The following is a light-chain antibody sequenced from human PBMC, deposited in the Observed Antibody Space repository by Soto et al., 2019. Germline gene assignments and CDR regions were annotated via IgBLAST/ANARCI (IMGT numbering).Light chain of an antibody. CDR1: SSDVGGYNF. CDR2: DVN. CDR3: CSYPGSYTRV. V-gene: IGLV2-11*01. Sequence: QSALTQPRSVSGSPGQSVTICCTGTSSDVGGYNFVSWYQQYPGRAPKFMIYDVNKRPSGVPDRFSGSKSGNTASLTISGLQAEAEADYYSCSYPGSYTRVFGGGTKLTVL. J-gene: IGLJ3*02.